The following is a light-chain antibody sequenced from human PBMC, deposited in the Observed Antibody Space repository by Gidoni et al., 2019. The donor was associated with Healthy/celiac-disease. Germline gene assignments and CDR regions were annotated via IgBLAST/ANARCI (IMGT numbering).Light chain of an antibody. CDR1: SLRSYY. CDR2: GKN. Sequence: SSELTQDPAVSVALGQTVRLTCQGDSLRSYYASWYQPKPGQAPVLVIYGKNHRPSGIPDRFSGSSSGNTASLTITGVQAEDEADYYCNSRDSSGNHVVFGGGTKLTVL. J-gene: IGLJ2*01. V-gene: IGLV3-19*01. CDR3: NSRDSSGNHVV.